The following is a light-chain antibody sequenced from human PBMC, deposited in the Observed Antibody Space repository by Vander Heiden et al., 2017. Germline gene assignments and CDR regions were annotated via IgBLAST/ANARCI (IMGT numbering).Light chain of an antibody. CDR2: AAS. V-gene: IGKV1-6*01. Sequence: AIQMTQSPSSLSASVGDRVTITCRASQGIRNDLGWYQQKPGKAPKLLIYAASSVQSGVPSRFSGRGSGTDFTLTISSLQPEDFATYYCLQDYNYPYTFGQGTKLEIK. CDR3: LQDYNYPYT. CDR1: QGIRND. J-gene: IGKJ2*01.